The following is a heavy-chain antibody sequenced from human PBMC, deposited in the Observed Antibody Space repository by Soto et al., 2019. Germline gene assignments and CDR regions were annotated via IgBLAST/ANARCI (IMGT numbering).Heavy chain of an antibody. CDR3: ARGGSSWSAEYYQH. Sequence: QVRLVQSGAEVKKPGASVKVSCKASGYIFTNYGISCVRQAPGQGPEWMGWISGYNGNTKYAQTVQGRVTMTTDTSTSTAYMELRSLRSDDTAVYYCARGGSSWSAEYYQHWGQGTLVVVSS. V-gene: IGHV1-18*01. J-gene: IGHJ1*01. D-gene: IGHD6-13*01. CDR1: GYIFTNYG. CDR2: ISGYNGNT.